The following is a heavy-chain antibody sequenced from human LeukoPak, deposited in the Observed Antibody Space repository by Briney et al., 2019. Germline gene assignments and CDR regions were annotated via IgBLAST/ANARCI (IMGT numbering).Heavy chain of an antibody. CDR2: IIPILGIA. CDR1: RGTFSSYA. CDR3: ARGYDSSGYYYGFDP. V-gene: IGHV1-69*04. Sequence: SVKVSCKASRGTFSSYAISWVRQAPGQGLEWMGRIIPILGIANYAQKFQGRVTITADKSTSTAYMELSSLRSEDTAVYYCARGYDSSGYYYGFDPWGQGTLVTVSS. J-gene: IGHJ5*02. D-gene: IGHD3-22*01.